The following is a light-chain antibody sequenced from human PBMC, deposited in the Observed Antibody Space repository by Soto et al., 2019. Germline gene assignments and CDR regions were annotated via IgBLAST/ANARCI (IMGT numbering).Light chain of an antibody. Sequence: ELVLTQSPATLSLSPGERATLSCRASQSVSSYLAWYQQKPGQAPRLLIYDASNRATGIPARFSGSGSGTDFTLTISSLEPEEFAVYYCQQRSNWPYTFGQGTKLEIK. V-gene: IGKV3-11*01. CDR3: QQRSNWPYT. CDR1: QSVSSY. CDR2: DAS. J-gene: IGKJ2*01.